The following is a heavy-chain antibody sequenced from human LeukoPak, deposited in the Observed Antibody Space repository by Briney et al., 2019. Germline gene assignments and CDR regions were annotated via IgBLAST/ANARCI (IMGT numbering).Heavy chain of an antibody. CDR2: ISSNGGST. V-gene: IGHV3-64*01. D-gene: IGHD3-22*01. Sequence: PGGSLRLSCAASGFTFSSYAMHWVRQAPGKGLEYVSAISSNGGSTYYANSVKGRFTISRDNSKNTLYLQTGSLRAEDMAVYYCARADSSGYYVIWGQGTLVTVSS. J-gene: IGHJ4*02. CDR1: GFTFSSYA. CDR3: ARADSSGYYVI.